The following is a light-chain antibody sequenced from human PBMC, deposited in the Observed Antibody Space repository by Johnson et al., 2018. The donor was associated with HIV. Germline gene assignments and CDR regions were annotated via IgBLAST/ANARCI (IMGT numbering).Light chain of an antibody. J-gene: IGLJ1*01. CDR2: GND. V-gene: IGLV1-51*01. CDR1: SSNIGNNY. CDR3: GTWDSSLSAV. Sequence: QSVLTQPPSVSAAPGQKVTISCSGSSSNIGNNYVSWYQQLPGTAPKLLIYGNDKRPSGIPDRFSGSKSGTSATLGITGLQTGDEADYYCGTWDSSLSAVFGTGT.